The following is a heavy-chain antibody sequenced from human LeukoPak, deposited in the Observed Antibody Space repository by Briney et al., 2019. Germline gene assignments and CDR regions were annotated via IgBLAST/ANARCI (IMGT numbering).Heavy chain of an antibody. Sequence: GGSLRLSCAASGFTFSSYEMNWVRQAPGKGLGWVSYISSSGSTIYYADSVKGRFTISRDNAKNSLYLQMNSLRAEDTAVYYCARGGTTVTNGDLDYYYYGMDVWGQGTTVTVSS. V-gene: IGHV3-48*03. D-gene: IGHD4-17*01. J-gene: IGHJ6*02. CDR3: ARGGTTVTNGDLDYYYYGMDV. CDR1: GFTFSSYE. CDR2: ISSSGSTI.